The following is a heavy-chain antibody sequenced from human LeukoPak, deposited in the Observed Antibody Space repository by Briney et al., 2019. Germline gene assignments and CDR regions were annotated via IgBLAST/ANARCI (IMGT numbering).Heavy chain of an antibody. V-gene: IGHV3-23*01. Sequence: GGSLRLSCAASGFTFSDYAMTWVRQAPGKGLEWVSSISGSGSRTYYTESVKGRFTISRDNSKNTLYLQMNSLRADETAIYYCASRPRADIGSLDFWGQGTLVTVSS. J-gene: IGHJ4*02. CDR1: GFTFSDYA. CDR2: ISGSGSRT. CDR3: ASRPRADIGSLDF. D-gene: IGHD1-14*01.